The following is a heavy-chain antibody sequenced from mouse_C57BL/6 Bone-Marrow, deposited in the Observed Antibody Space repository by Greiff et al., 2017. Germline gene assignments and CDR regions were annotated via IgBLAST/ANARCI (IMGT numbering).Heavy chain of an antibody. Sequence: VQLQQSGAELVRPGASVTLSCKASGYTFTDYEMHWVKQTPVHGLEWIGAIDPETGGTAYNQKFKGKAILTADKSSSTAYMALRSLTSEDSAFYYCTRRGYYGSSPYYARDYWGQGTSVTVSS. CDR3: TRRGYYGSSPYYARDY. D-gene: IGHD1-1*01. CDR2: IDPETGGT. V-gene: IGHV1-15*01. J-gene: IGHJ4*01. CDR1: GYTFTDYE.